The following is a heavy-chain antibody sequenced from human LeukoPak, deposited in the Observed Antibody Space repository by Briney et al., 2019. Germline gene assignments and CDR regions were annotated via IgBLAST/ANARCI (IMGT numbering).Heavy chain of an antibody. J-gene: IGHJ6*02. Sequence: GGSLRLSCAASGFTFDDYTMHWVRQAPGKGLEWVSLISWDGGSTYYADSVKGRFTISRDNSKNSLYLQMNSLRTEDTALYYCXXXXXAXXGXTLPRGIRGNYYYGMDVWGQGTTVTVSS. CDR3: XXXXXAXXGXTLPRGIRGNYYYGMDV. CDR1: GFTFDDYT. CDR2: ISWDGGST. V-gene: IGHV3-43*01. D-gene: IGHD3-10*01.